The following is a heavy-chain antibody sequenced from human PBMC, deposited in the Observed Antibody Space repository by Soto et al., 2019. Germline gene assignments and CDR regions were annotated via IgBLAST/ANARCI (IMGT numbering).Heavy chain of an antibody. Sequence: EVQLVESGGGLVQPGGSLRLSCAASGFTFSSYSMNWVRQAPGKGLEWVSYISSSSSTIYYADSVKGRFTISRDNAKNTLYLQMTSLRDEDTAVEYSARDPVLPYYYDAGVWYYDLLGRGTLVTVSA. D-gene: IGHD3-22*01. V-gene: IGHV3-48*02. CDR2: ISSSSSTI. J-gene: IGHJ2*01. CDR3: ARDPVLPYYYDAGVWYYDL. CDR1: GFTFSSYS.